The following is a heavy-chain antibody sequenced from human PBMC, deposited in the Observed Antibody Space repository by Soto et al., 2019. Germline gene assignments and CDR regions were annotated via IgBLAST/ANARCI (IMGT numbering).Heavy chain of an antibody. CDR2: IRSKANSYAT. Sequence: GGSLRLSCAASGFTFSGSAMHWVRQASGKGLEWVGRIRSKANSYATAYAASVKGRFTISRDDSKNTAYLQMNSLKTEDTAVCYCTSLPYDFWSGYQSYDYWGQGTLVTVSS. CDR3: TSLPYDFWSGYQSYDY. J-gene: IGHJ4*02. V-gene: IGHV3-73*01. D-gene: IGHD3-3*01. CDR1: GFTFSGSA.